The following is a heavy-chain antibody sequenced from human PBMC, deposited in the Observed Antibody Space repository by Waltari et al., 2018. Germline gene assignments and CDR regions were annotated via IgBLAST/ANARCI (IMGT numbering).Heavy chain of an antibody. D-gene: IGHD2-15*01. CDR3: ATGLSVVVGFDY. CDR1: GYTLTELS. CDR2: FNPEDDET. V-gene: IGHV1-24*01. Sequence: QVQLVQSGAEVKKPVASVKVYCKVSGYTLTELSIDWVRQAPGKGLEWMGTFNPEDDETIFAQKFQGRVTMTEDTSTDTAYMELSSLRSEDTAVYYCATGLSVVVGFDYWGQGTLVTVSS. J-gene: IGHJ4*02.